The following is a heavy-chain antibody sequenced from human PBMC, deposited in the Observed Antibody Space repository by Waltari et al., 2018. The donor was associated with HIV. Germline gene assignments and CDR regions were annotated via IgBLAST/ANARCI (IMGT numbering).Heavy chain of an antibody. CDR3: AKAFYEDTAYYYDF. J-gene: IGHJ4*02. V-gene: IGHV3-23*01. CDR2: IDGSGTKS. Sequence: EVQLMESGGGLVQTGGSRGLSCAASGFAFVSSAITWVRQSPEMGLEWVAAIDGSGTKSFYADSVKGRFTLSRDNSKNTVFLQMNSLRAADTAIYYCAKAFYEDTAYYYDFWGRGTRVTVSS. CDR1: GFAFVSSA. D-gene: IGHD3-22*01.